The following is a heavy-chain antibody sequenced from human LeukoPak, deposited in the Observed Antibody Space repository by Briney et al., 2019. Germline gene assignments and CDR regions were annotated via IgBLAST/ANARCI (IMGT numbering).Heavy chain of an antibody. J-gene: IGHJ6*03. CDR1: GFTFSSYW. CDR3: ARGWPEECVRLRDYYYYNRYV. CDR2: IKQDGSEK. V-gene: IGHV3-7*03. D-gene: IGHD5/OR15-5a*01. Sequence: GGSLRLSCAATGFTFSSYWMSWVRQAPGKGLEWVANIKQDGSEKYYVDSVKGRFTISRDNAKNSLYLQMNSLRAEDTAVYYCARGWPEECVRLRDYYYYNRYVWGKGTTGTVSS.